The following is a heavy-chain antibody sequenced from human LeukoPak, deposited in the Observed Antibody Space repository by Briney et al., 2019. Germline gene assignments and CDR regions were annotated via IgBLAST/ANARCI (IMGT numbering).Heavy chain of an antibody. CDR3: ATVSPTWNYFDS. CDR2: INPNSGGT. CDR1: GYTFTGYY. J-gene: IGHJ4*02. D-gene: IGHD1-1*01. Sequence: GASVKVSCKASGYTFTGYYIHWVRQVPGQGLEWMGSINPNSGGTNYAQKFQGRVTLTRDTSISTAYMELSRLKSDDTAVYYCATVSPTWNYFDSWGQGTLVTVSS. V-gene: IGHV1-2*02.